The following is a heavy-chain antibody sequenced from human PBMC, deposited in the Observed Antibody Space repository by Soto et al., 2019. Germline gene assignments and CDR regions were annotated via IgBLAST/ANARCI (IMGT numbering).Heavy chain of an antibody. CDR2: IIPILGIA. V-gene: IGHV1-69*04. CDR3: ARELRYFDWLLEPNWFDP. CDR1: GGTFSSYT. Sequence: VASVKVSCKASGGTFSSYTISWVRQAPGQGLEWMGRIIPILGIANYAQKFQGRVTITADKSTSTAYMELSSLRSEDTAVYYCARELRYFDWLLEPNWFDPWGQGTLVTVSS. J-gene: IGHJ5*02. D-gene: IGHD3-9*01.